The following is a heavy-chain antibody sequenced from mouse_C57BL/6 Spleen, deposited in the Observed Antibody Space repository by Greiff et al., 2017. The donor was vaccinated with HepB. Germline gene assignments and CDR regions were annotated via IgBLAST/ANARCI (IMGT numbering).Heavy chain of an antibody. V-gene: IGHV3-6*01. CDR1: GYSITSGYY. J-gene: IGHJ3*01. D-gene: IGHD4-1*01. Sequence: VQLKESGPGLVKPSQSLSLTCSVTGYSITSGYYWNWIRQFPGNKLEWMGYISYDGSNNYNPSLKNRISITRDTSKNQFFLKLNSVTTEDTATYYCARDPELGRRFAYWGQGTLVTVSA. CDR2: ISYDGSN. CDR3: ARDPELGRRFAY.